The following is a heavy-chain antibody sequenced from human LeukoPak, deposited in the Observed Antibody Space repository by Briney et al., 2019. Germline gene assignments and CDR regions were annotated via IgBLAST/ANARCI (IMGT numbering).Heavy chain of an antibody. Sequence: PSETLSLTCAVYGGSFSGYYWSWIRQPPGKGLEWIGEINHSGSTNYNPSLKSRVTISVDTSKNQFSLKLSSVTAADTAVYYCARQMIRGIQLWLRPFDYWGQGTLVTVSS. J-gene: IGHJ4*02. D-gene: IGHD5-18*01. V-gene: IGHV4-34*01. CDR3: ARQMIRGIQLWLRPFDY. CDR2: INHSGST. CDR1: GGSFSGYY.